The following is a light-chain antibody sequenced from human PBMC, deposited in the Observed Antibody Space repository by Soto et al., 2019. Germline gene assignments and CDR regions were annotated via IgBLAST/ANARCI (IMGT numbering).Light chain of an antibody. CDR3: GTWDRGLSIFV. CDR1: SSNSGNYY. CDR2: GNE. Sequence: QSGLTHPPSVSAAPGQQVTMSRPGGSSNSGNYYVSWHQRLPGTAPKLLISGNEKRPSGIADRFSGSKSGTSATLVSTALQAWEQADYDCGTWDRGLSIFVIETGSKGXVL. V-gene: IGLV1-51*02. J-gene: IGLJ1*01.